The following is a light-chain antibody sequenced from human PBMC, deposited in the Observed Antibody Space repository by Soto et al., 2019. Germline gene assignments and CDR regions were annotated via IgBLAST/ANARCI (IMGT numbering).Light chain of an antibody. CDR2: SAP. Sequence: TQLTQSPSSPSASVGDRVTITCRASQGISSLLAWYQQKPGKAPKFLIYSAPSLQWGVPSRLSGSGSGTDFTLTIISLQPEDFATYFCQQLNSYPPTFGQGTELEIK. CDR1: QGISSL. CDR3: QQLNSYPPT. V-gene: IGKV1-9*01. J-gene: IGKJ2*01.